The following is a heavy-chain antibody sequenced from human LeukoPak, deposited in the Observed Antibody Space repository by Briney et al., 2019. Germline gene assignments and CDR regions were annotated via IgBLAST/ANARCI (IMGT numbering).Heavy chain of an antibody. CDR2: IHPRGTI. Sequence: SGTLSLTCAVSGDSLSSSYWWSWVRQPPGKGLEWIGEIHPRGTIDYNPSLKSRVTISGDTSKNQFSLKLTSVTAADTAVYYCARESAYDFWSGYYKVYYYYYGMDVWGQGTTVTVSS. J-gene: IGHJ6*02. V-gene: IGHV4-4*02. D-gene: IGHD3-3*01. CDR3: ARESAYDFWSGYYKVYYYYYGMDV. CDR1: GDSLSSSYW.